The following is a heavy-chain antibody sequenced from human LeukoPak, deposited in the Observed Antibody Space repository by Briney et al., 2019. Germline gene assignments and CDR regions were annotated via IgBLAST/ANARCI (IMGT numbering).Heavy chain of an antibody. V-gene: IGHV4-34*01. CDR2: INHSGST. CDR1: GFTFSSYW. CDR3: ARGHPRQNWFDS. J-gene: IGHJ5*01. Sequence: PGGSLRLSCAASGFTFSSYWMTWVRQAPGKGREWIGEINHSGSTNYNSSLKSRVTISVDTSKNQFSLRLSSVTAADTAVYFCARGHPRQNWFDSWGQGTLVTVSS.